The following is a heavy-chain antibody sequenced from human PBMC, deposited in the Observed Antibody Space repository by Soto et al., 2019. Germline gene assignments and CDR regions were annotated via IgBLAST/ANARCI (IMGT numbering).Heavy chain of an antibody. CDR2: ISSDGSST. J-gene: IGHJ6*02. CDR1: GFTFSTYW. Sequence: EVQLVESGGGLVQPGGSLRLSCAASGFTFSTYWMHWVRQAPGKGLVWVSRISSDGSSTTYADSVKGRFTISRDNAKSALYLQVNRLRDEDTAVYYCARGRYYAMDVWGQGTTVTVSS. V-gene: IGHV3-74*03. CDR3: ARGRYYAMDV.